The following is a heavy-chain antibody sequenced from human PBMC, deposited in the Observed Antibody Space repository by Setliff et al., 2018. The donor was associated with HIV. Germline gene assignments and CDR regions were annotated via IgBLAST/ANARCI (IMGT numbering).Heavy chain of an antibody. CDR3: ASLFHDTSAPWLYYFDH. V-gene: IGHV4-61*02. CDR2: IYTSGRT. CDR1: GGSISSGSYY. D-gene: IGHD3-22*01. J-gene: IGHJ4*02. Sequence: SETLSLTCPVSGGSISSGSYYWSWIRQPAGKGLEWIGLIYTSGRTNYNPSLKSRVTISVDTSKNQFSLNLSSVTAADTAVYYCASLFHDTSAPWLYYFDHWGQGTLVTVSS.